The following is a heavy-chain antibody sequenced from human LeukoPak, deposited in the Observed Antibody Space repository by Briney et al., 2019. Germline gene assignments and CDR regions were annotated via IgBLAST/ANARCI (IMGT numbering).Heavy chain of an antibody. CDR3: ARGNYYDSSGYSDY. V-gene: IGHV1-69*06. J-gene: IGHJ4*02. CDR2: IIPIFGTA. Sequence: SVKVSCKASGGAFSSYAISWVRQAPGQGLEWMGGIIPIFGTANYAQKFQGRVTITADKSTSTAYMELSSLRSEDTAVYYCARGNYYDSSGYSDYWGQGTLVTVSS. D-gene: IGHD3-22*01. CDR1: GGAFSSYA.